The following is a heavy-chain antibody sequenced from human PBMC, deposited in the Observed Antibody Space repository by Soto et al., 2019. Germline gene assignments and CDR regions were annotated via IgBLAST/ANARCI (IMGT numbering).Heavy chain of an antibody. CDR2: INAANGDT. CDR3: VRRHVSATGIDWFDP. CDR1: GYTFTSYG. J-gene: IGHJ5*02. Sequence: QVQLVQSGTEVKKPGASVKVSCKASGYTFTSYGIHWVRQAPGQRLEWMGWINAANGDTKYSPKFQGRVHITRDTSASTAYMELSSLRSEDTAVDYCVRRHVSATGIDWFDPWGQGTLVTVSS. V-gene: IGHV1-3*01. D-gene: IGHD6-13*01.